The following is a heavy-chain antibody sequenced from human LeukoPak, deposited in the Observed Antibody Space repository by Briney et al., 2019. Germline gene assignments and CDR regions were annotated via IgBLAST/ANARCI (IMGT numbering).Heavy chain of an antibody. CDR1: GFTLSSYG. CDR2: ISYDGTNQ. J-gene: IGHJ4*02. D-gene: IGHD3-10*01. V-gene: IGHV3-30*18. CDR3: AKEDYDGSGSYLGY. Sequence: GRSLRLSCAASGFTLSSYGMHWVRQAPGKGLEWVAVISYDGTNQYYADSVKGRFTVSRDNSKNALYLQMNSLRAEDTAVYHCAKEDYDGSGSYLGYWGQGTLVTVS.